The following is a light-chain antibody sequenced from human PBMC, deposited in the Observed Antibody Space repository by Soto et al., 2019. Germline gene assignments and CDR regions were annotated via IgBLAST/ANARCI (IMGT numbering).Light chain of an antibody. CDR3: SSYGGRNDIV. V-gene: IGLV2-8*01. J-gene: IGLJ1*01. CDR2: EVT. Sequence: QSALTQPPSASGSPGQSVTISCTGTGSDIGNYNYVSWYQHHPGKAPKLIIYEVTERPSGVPDRFSGSKSGNTASLTVAGLQAEDDADYYCSSYGGRNDIVFGTGTKLTVL. CDR1: GSDIGNYNY.